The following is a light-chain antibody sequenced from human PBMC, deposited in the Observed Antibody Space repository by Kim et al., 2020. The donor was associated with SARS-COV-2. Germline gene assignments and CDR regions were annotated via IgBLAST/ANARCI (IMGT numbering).Light chain of an antibody. J-gene: IGKJ1*01. CDR3: QQYGSSPWT. CDR1: QSVSSSY. CDR2: GAS. Sequence: PGERATLSCRANQSVSSSYLAWYQRKPGQAPRLLIYGASSRATGIPDRFSGSGSATDFTLTISRLEPEDSAVYYCQQYGSSPWTFGQGTKV. V-gene: IGKV3-20*01.